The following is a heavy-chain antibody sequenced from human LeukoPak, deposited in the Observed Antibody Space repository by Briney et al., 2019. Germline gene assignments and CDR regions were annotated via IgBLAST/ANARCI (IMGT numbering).Heavy chain of an antibody. CDR2: IYTTGST. CDR3: AGVSTVVTPDWFDP. CDR1: GGSINNYY. Sequence: SETLSLTCTVSGGSINNYYWSWIRQPAGKGLEWIGRIYTTGSTNYNPSLKSRITMSVDTSKNQFSLKLSSVTAADTAVYYCAGVSTVVTPDWFDPWGQGTLVTVSS. J-gene: IGHJ5*02. D-gene: IGHD4-23*01. V-gene: IGHV4-4*07.